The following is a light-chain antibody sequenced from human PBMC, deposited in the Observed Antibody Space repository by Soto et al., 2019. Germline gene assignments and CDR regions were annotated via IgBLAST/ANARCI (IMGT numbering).Light chain of an antibody. CDR2: QSS. V-gene: IGKV1-5*03. CDR3: QQYNDRFPYT. CDR1: QSISSW. Sequence: DIQLTQSTSTLSASVGDRVTLPCRASQSISSWLAWYEQKPGTAPKLLIYQSSTLESGVPSSFSGSRSGTEFILTVSSLQPDAFSDYYCQQYNDRFPYTFGQGTKVDI. J-gene: IGKJ2*01.